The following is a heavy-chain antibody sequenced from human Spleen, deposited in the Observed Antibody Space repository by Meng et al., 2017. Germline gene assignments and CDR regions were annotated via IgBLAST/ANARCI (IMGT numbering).Heavy chain of an antibody. CDR1: GFTFTNFG. V-gene: IGHV3-30*07. J-gene: IGHJ4*02. CDR2: ISYDGSTE. Sequence: GESLKISCAASGFTFTNFGMHWVRQAPGKGLEWVAVISYDGSTEHYADSVKGRFTISRDNSKNTLYLQMNSLGAEDTAVYYCAKPDIVVVVAASHFDNWGQGTLVTVSS. D-gene: IGHD2-15*01. CDR3: AKPDIVVVVAASHFDN.